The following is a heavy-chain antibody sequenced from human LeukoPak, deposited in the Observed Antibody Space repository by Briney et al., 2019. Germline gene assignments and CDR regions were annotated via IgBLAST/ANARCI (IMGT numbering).Heavy chain of an antibody. CDR1: GGSVSSYY. D-gene: IGHD5-24*01. Sequence: PSETLSLTCAVSGGSVSSYYWSWIRQPPGKGLEWIGYIYYSGSTNYNPSLKSRVTISVDTSKNQFSLKLSSVTAADTAVYYCVRGRDGYNPWGQGTLVTVSS. V-gene: IGHV4-59*02. CDR3: VRGRDGYNP. CDR2: IYYSGST. J-gene: IGHJ4*02.